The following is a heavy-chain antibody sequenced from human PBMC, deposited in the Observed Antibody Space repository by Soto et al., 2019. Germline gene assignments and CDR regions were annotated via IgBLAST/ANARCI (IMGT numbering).Heavy chain of an antibody. CDR3: ARGASPGYYYDSSGSFDP. V-gene: IGHV1-3*01. CDR2: INAGNGNT. Sequence: ASVKVSCKASGYTFTSYAMHWVRQAPGQRLEWMGWINAGNGNTKYSQKFQGRVTITRDTSASTAYMELSSLRSEDTAVYYCARGASPGYYYDSSGSFDPWGKGTLVTVSS. D-gene: IGHD3-22*01. CDR1: GYTFTSYA. J-gene: IGHJ5*02.